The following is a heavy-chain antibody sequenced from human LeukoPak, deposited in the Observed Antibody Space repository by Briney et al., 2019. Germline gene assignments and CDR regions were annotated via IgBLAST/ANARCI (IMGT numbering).Heavy chain of an antibody. CDR1: GDSISSTTDS. Sequence: PSETLSLTCTVSGDSISSTTDSWGWIRQPPGKGLEWIGSIYYSGNTYYNPSLKSRVTISIDTSKNQFSLKLSSVTAADTAVYYCARNRESSGYYSYFDYWGQGTLVTVSS. V-gene: IGHV4-39*07. CDR3: ARNRESSGYYSYFDY. D-gene: IGHD3-22*01. CDR2: IYYSGNT. J-gene: IGHJ4*02.